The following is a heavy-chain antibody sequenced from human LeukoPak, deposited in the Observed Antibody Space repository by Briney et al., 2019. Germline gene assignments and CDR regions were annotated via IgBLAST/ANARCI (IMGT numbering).Heavy chain of an antibody. CDR3: ARDNSVRDEAWWFNP. CDR2: VNPNSGNS. CDR1: GYMFASYD. J-gene: IGHJ5*02. Sequence: ASVKVSCRASGYMFASYDINWVRQATGQGLEWMGWVNPNSGNSGYAQKFQGRVTMTGDTSISTGYMELSSLRSEDTAVYYCARDNSVRDEAWWFNPWGQGTLVTVSS. D-gene: IGHD5-24*01. V-gene: IGHV1-8*01.